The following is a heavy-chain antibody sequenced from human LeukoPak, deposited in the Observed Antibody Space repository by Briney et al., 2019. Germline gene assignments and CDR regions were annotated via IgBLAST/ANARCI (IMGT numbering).Heavy chain of an antibody. D-gene: IGHD3-16*01. CDR2: IYYSGST. V-gene: IGHV4-59*01. CDR3: ARVVRDYVWGSYLDY. J-gene: IGHJ4*02. Sequence: SETLSLTCTVSGGSISSYYWSWIRQPPGKGLEWIGYIYYSGSTNYNPSLKSRVTISVDTSKNQFSLKLSSVTAADTAVYYCARVVRDYVWGSYLDYWGQGTLVTVSS. CDR1: GGSISSYY.